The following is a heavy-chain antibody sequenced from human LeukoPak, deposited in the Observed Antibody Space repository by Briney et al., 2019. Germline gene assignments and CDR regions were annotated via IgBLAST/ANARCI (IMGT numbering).Heavy chain of an antibody. Sequence: SETLSLTCSVSGYSISSGYYWGWIRQPPGKGLEWIGSIYHSGSTYYNPSLKSRVTISVDTSKNQFSLKLSSVTAADTAVYYCARVPYYYDSVNLDYWGQGTLVTVSS. V-gene: IGHV4-38-2*02. D-gene: IGHD3-22*01. CDR3: ARVPYYYDSVNLDY. CDR2: IYHSGST. CDR1: GYSISSGYY. J-gene: IGHJ4*02.